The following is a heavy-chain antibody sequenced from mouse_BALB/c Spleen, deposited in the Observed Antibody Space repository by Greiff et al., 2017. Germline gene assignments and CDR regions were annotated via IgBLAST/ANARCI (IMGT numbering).Heavy chain of an antibody. CDR2: ISSGGGST. D-gene: IGHD1-2*01. CDR1: GFAFSSYD. Sequence: EVMLVESGGGLVKPGGSLKLSCAASGFAFSSYDMSWVRQTPEKRLEWVAYISSGGGSTYYPDTVKGRFTISRDNAKNTLYLQMSSLKSEDTAMYYCARHEFTTATWFAYWGQGTLVTVSA. V-gene: IGHV5-12-1*01. CDR3: ARHEFTTATWFAY. J-gene: IGHJ3*01.